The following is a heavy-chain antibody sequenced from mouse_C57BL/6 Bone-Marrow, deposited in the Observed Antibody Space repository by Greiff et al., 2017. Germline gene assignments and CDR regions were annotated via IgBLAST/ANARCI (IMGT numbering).Heavy chain of an antibody. CDR3: ARNPYDGYSYYFDY. CDR1: GYSITSGYY. J-gene: IGHJ2*01. V-gene: IGHV3-6*01. CDR2: ISYDGSN. D-gene: IGHD2-3*01. Sequence: EVKLLESGPGLVKPSQSLSLTCSVTGYSITSGYYWNWIRQFPGNKLEWMGYISYDGSNNYNPSLKNRISITRDTSKNQFFLKLNSVTTEDTATYYCARNPYDGYSYYFDYWGQGTTLTVSS.